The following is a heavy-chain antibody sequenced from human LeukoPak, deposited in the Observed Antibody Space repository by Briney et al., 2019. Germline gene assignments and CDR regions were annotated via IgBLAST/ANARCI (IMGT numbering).Heavy chain of an antibody. D-gene: IGHD2-2*02. Sequence: GASVKVSCKASGGTFSSYAISWVRQAPGQGLEWMGGIIPIFGTANYAQKFQGRVTITADESTSTAYMELSSLRSEDTAVYYCARAKYCSSTSCYNMYNWFDPWGQGTLVTVSS. J-gene: IGHJ5*02. CDR1: GGTFSSYA. CDR3: ARAKYCSSTSCYNMYNWFDP. CDR2: IIPIFGTA. V-gene: IGHV1-69*13.